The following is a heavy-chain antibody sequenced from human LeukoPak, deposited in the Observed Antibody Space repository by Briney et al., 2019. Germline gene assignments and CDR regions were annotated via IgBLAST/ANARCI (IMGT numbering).Heavy chain of an antibody. CDR2: ISSSGTYT. CDR1: GSTFYTYS. D-gene: IGHD3-22*01. J-gene: IGHJ4*02. CDR3: ARDRFYDSSGYYPVGYNY. Sequence: GGSLRLSCAASGSTFYTYSMNWVRQAPGKGLEWVSSISSSGTYTYYADSVKGRFTISRDNAKNSLYLQMNSLRAEDTAVYYCARDRFYDSSGYYPVGYNYWGQGTLVTVSS. V-gene: IGHV3-21*01.